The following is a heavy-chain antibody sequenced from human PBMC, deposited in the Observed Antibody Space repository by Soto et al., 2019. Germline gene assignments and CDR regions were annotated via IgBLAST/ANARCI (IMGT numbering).Heavy chain of an antibody. CDR1: GGSISSYY. J-gene: IGHJ4*02. V-gene: IGHV4-59*08. CDR2: IYYSGST. CDR3: ARHSNMYRKSFDY. Sequence: SETLSLTCTVSGGSISSYYWSWIRQPPGKGLEWIGYIYYSGSTNYNPSLKSRVTISVDTSKNQFSLKLSSVTAEDTAVYYCARHSNMYRKSFDYWGQGTLVTVS. D-gene: IGHD1-1*01.